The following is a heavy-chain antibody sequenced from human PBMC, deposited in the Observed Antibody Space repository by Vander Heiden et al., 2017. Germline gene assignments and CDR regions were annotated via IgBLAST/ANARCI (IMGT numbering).Heavy chain of an antibody. V-gene: IGHV4-39*01. J-gene: IGHJ4*02. CDR2: IYYSGST. D-gene: IGHD3-9*01. Sequence: QLQLQESGPGLVKPSETLSLTCTVSGGSISSSGSYWGWIRQPPGKGLEWIGSIYYSGSTYYNPSLKSRVTISVDTSKNQFSLKLSSVTAADTAVYYCARHKPDYDILTGYVDYWGQGTLVTVSS. CDR3: ARHKPDYDILTGYVDY. CDR1: GGSISSSGSY.